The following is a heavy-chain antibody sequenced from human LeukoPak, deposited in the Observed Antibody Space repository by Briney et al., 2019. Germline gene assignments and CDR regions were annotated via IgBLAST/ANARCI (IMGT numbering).Heavy chain of an antibody. Sequence: GASVKVSCKASGYTFTSYDINWVRQAPGQGLEWMGWINPNSGGTNYAQKFQGRVTMTRDTSISTAYMELSRLRSDDTAVYYCARGSSLTLGYGYWGQGTLVTVSS. CDR1: GYTFTSYD. V-gene: IGHV1-2*02. CDR2: INPNSGGT. J-gene: IGHJ4*02. CDR3: ARGSSLTLGYGY. D-gene: IGHD3-9*01.